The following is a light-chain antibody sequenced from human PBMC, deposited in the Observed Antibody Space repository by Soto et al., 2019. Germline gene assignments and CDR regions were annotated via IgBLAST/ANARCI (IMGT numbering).Light chain of an antibody. CDR3: QHYGSSSWT. J-gene: IGKJ1*01. CDR1: QSVSSSF. CDR2: AAS. Sequence: EIVLTQSPGTLSLSPGARATLSCRASQSVSSSFLAWYQQKPGQAPRLLIYAASSRATGMPDRFSGSGSGTDFTLTISRLEPEDFAVYYCQHYGSSSWTFGKGTKVEIK. V-gene: IGKV3-20*01.